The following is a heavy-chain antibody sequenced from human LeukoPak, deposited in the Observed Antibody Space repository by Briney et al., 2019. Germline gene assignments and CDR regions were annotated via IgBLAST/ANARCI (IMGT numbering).Heavy chain of an antibody. J-gene: IGHJ6*03. Sequence: SETLSLTCAVYGGSFSGYYWSWIRQPPGKGLEWIGEINHGRSTNYNPSLKSRVTISVDTSKNQFSLKLSSVTAADTAVYYCARGYSYYYYYMDVWGKGTTVTVSS. V-gene: IGHV4-34*01. CDR1: GGSFSGYY. CDR2: INHGRST. CDR3: ARGYSYYYYYMDV. D-gene: IGHD4-11*01.